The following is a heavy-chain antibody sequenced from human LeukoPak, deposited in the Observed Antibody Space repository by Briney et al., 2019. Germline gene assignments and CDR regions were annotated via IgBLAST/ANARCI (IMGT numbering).Heavy chain of an antibody. Sequence: SETLSLTCTVSGGSISSYYWSWIRQLPGKGLEWIGYIYYSGSTNYNPSLKSRVTISVDTSKNQFSLKLSSVTAADTAVYYCARGWQQLAYFDYWGQGTLVTVSS. CDR2: IYYSGST. D-gene: IGHD6-13*01. CDR3: ARGWQQLAYFDY. J-gene: IGHJ4*02. V-gene: IGHV4-59*01. CDR1: GGSISSYY.